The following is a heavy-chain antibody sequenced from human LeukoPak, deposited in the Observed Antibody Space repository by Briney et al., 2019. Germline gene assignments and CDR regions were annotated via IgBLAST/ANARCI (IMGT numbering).Heavy chain of an antibody. CDR1: GFTFSSYA. V-gene: IGHV1-69*04. D-gene: IGHD6-13*01. CDR3: ARGLSHGDAAAGMAY. CDR2: IIPILGIA. J-gene: IGHJ4*02. Sequence: GGSLRLSCAASGFTFSSYAISWVRQAPGQGLEWMGRIIPILGIANYAQKFQGRVTITADKSTSTAYMELSSLRSEDTAVYYCARGLSHGDAAAGMAYWGQGTLVTVSS.